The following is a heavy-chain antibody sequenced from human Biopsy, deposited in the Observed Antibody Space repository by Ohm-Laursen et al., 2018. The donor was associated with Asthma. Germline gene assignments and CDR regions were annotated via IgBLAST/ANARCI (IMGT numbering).Heavy chain of an antibody. CDR1: GFSFGDCA. J-gene: IGHJ4*01. CDR3: AKSADYYDSTDYLDF. Sequence: SLRLSCAAPGFSFGDCAMHWVRQAPGKGLEWVSSISWNSGNIDYADSVKGRFTISRDNAKNSLYLQMQSLRPEDTAFYYCAKSADYYDSTDYLDFWGRGTLVTVSS. CDR2: ISWNSGNI. D-gene: IGHD3-22*01. V-gene: IGHV3-9*01.